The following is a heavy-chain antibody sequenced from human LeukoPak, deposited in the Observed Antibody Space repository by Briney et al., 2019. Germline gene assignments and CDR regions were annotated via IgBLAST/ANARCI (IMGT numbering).Heavy chain of an antibody. CDR1: GFTFSSYA. CDR2: ISSNGGST. J-gene: IGHJ4*02. D-gene: IGHD3-9*01. CDR3: ARGNTLTGYSRY. Sequence: GGSLRLSCAASGFTFSSYAMHWARQPPGKGLEYVSGISSNGGSTYYANSVKGRFTISRDNSKNTVYLQMGSLRAEDMAVYYCARGNTLTGYSRYWGQGTLVTVSS. V-gene: IGHV3-64*01.